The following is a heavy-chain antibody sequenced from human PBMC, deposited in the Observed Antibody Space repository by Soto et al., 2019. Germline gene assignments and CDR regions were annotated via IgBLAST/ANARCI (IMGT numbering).Heavy chain of an antibody. J-gene: IGHJ4*02. CDR2: ISSSSSYI. V-gene: IGHV3-21*01. Sequence: EVQLVESGGGLVKPGGSLRLSCAASGFTFSSYSMNWVRQAPGKGLEWDSSISSSSSYIYYADSVKGRFTISRDNAKNSLYLQMNSLRAEDTAVYYCARDRAQEYSSSWSSSFDYWGQGTLVTVSS. CDR3: ARDRAQEYSSSWSSSFDY. CDR1: GFTFSSYS. D-gene: IGHD6-13*01.